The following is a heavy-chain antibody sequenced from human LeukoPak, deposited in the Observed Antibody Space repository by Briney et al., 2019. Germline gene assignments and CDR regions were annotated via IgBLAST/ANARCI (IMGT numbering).Heavy chain of an antibody. D-gene: IGHD1-26*01. J-gene: IGHJ4*02. CDR1: DGPISRRTYY. V-gene: IGHV4-39*01. Sequence: SETLSLTCTVSDGPISRRTYYWGWIRQPPGKGLEWIGSISYSGSTSYNPSLKSRVTISIDTSKNQFSLRLSSVTAADPAVYYCARYEGGTMFDYWGQGTLVGVSS. CDR2: ISYSGST. CDR3: ARYEGGTMFDY.